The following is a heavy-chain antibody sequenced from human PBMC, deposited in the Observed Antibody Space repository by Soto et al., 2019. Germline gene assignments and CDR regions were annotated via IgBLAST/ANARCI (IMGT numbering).Heavy chain of an antibody. CDR3: ARAYVMTTVTTSGYFDL. CDR1: GGTFSSYA. V-gene: IGHV1-69*13. Sequence: ASVKVSCKASGGTFSSYAISWVRQAPGQGLEWMGGIIPIFGTANYAQKFQGRVTITADESTSTAYMELSSLRSEDTAVYYCARAYVMTTVTTSGYFDLWGRGTLVTVSS. J-gene: IGHJ2*01. CDR2: IIPIFGTA. D-gene: IGHD4-17*01.